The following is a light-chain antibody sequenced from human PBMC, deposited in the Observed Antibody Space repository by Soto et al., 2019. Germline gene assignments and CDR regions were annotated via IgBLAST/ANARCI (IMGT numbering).Light chain of an antibody. CDR2: DVS. J-gene: IGLJ2*01. V-gene: IGLV2-14*03. CDR3: SSYTSSSTLEV. CDR1: SSDVGGYNY. Sequence: QSALTQPASVSGSPGQSITISCTGTSSDVGGYNYVSWYQHHPAKAPKLMIYDVSNRPSGVSNRFSGSKSGNTASLTISGLQAEDEADYYCSSYTSSSTLEVFGGGTKLTVL.